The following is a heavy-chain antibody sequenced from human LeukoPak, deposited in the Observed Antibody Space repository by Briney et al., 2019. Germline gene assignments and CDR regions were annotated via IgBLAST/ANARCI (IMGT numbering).Heavy chain of an antibody. CDR2: ISGSGGST. D-gene: IGHD6-19*01. Sequence: GGSLRLSCAASGFTFSSYAMSWVRQAPGKGLEWVSAISGSGGSTYYADSVKGRFTISGDNSKNTLYLQMNSLRAEDTAVYYCAKDSSGWYGGSHIDYWGQGTLVTVSS. J-gene: IGHJ4*02. CDR1: GFTFSSYA. V-gene: IGHV3-23*01. CDR3: AKDSSGWYGGSHIDY.